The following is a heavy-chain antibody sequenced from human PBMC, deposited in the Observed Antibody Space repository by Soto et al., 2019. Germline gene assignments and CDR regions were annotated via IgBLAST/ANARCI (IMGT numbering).Heavy chain of an antibody. CDR2: ISYDGSNK. CDR1: GFTFSNYG. CDR3: AKDRRSSWSFDY. J-gene: IGHJ4*02. Sequence: GGSLRLSCAASGFTFSNYGMHWVRQAPGKGLEWVAVISYDGSNKCYADSVKGRFTISRDNSKNTQYLQMNSLRAEDTAVYYCAKDRRSSWSFDYWGQGTLVTVSS. V-gene: IGHV3-30*18. D-gene: IGHD6-13*01.